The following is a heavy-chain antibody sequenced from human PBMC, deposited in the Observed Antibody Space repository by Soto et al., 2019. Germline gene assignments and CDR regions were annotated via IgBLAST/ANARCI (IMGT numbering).Heavy chain of an antibody. J-gene: IGHJ4*02. Sequence: TGGSLRLSCAASGFTFSSYAMSWVRQAPGKGLEWVSAISGSGGSTYYADSVKGRFTISRDNSKNTLYLQMNSLRAEDTAVYYCAKDRQMYSGSYYFDYWGQGTLVTVSS. D-gene: IGHD1-26*01. CDR1: GFTFSSYA. V-gene: IGHV3-23*01. CDR2: ISGSGGST. CDR3: AKDRQMYSGSYYFDY.